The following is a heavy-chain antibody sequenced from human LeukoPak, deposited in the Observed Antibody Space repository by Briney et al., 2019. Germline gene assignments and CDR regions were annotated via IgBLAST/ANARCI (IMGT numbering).Heavy chain of an antibody. V-gene: IGHV3-23*01. CDR2: IRTSGDNT. Sequence: QSGGSLRLSCAASGFTFSNYAMSWVRQAPGKGLEWVSTIRTSGDNTYYADSVKGRSTISRDNSKNTLYLQMISLRAEDTALYYCAKCVTGWPNWFDPWGQGTLVTVSS. CDR1: GFTFSNYA. J-gene: IGHJ5*02. CDR3: AKCVTGWPNWFDP. D-gene: IGHD6-19*01.